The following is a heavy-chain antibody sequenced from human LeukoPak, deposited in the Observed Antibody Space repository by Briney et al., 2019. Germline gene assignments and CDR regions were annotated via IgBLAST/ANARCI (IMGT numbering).Heavy chain of an antibody. CDR2: INHSGST. CDR1: GGSFSGYY. CDR3: ARAFLEGMTTGNFDN. Sequence: SETLSLTCAVYGGSFSGYYWSWIRQPPGKGLEWIGEINHSGSTNYNPSLKSRVTISVDTSKNQFSLKLSSVTAADTAVYYCARAFLEGMTTGNFDNGGKGTLVTASS. J-gene: IGHJ4*02. D-gene: IGHD4-11*01. V-gene: IGHV4-34*01.